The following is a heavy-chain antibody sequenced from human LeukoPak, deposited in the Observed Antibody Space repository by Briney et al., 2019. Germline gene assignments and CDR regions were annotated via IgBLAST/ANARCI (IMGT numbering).Heavy chain of an antibody. CDR3: ARVVYDSSGYYYSLDY. CDR2: IYYSGST. V-gene: IGHV4-39*01. Sequence: SETLSLTCTVSGGSISSSSYYWGWIRQPPGKGLEWIGSIYYSGSTYYNPSLKSRVTISVDTSKNQFSLKLSSVTAADTAVYYCARVVYDSSGYYYSLDYWGQGTLVTVSS. D-gene: IGHD3-22*01. J-gene: IGHJ4*02. CDR1: GGSISSSSYY.